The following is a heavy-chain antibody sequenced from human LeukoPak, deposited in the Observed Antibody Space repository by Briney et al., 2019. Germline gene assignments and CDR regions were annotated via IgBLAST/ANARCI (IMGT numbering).Heavy chain of an antibody. CDR2: LSGSGGGT. CDR3: AKVRGMTTVILRHFDY. V-gene: IGHV3-23*01. J-gene: IGHJ4*02. D-gene: IGHD4-17*01. CDR1: GFTFSGYA. Sequence: GGSLRLSCAASGFTFSGYAMSWVRQAPGKGLEWVSVLSGSGGGTYYADSVKGRFTISRDNSKNTLFLQMNSLRAEDTAIYYCAKVRGMTTVILRHFDYWGQGTLVTVSS.